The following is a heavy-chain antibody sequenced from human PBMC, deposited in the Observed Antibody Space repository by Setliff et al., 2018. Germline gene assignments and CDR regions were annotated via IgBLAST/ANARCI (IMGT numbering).Heavy chain of an antibody. V-gene: IGHV1-69*04. J-gene: IGHJ4*02. Sequence: SVKVSCKASGYTFTDYYIHWVQQAPGKGLEWMGRIIPIFAVPNYAQKFQGRLTLSADKSTTTVFMELTSLRSDDTAVYYCARGGYSGSYDFDYWGQGTLVTVSS. CDR2: IIPIFAVP. CDR3: ARGGYSGSYDFDY. CDR1: GYTFTDYY. D-gene: IGHD1-26*01.